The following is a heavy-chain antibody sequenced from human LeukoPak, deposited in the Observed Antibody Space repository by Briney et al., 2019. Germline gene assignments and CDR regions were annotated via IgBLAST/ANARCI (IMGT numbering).Heavy chain of an antibody. Sequence: ASVKVSCKASGYTFTSYGISWVRQAPGQGLEWMGWISAYNGNTNYAQKLQGRVTMTTDTSTSTAYMGLRSLRSDDTAVYYCARGPMVRGVIWTYYFDYWGQGTLVTVSS. J-gene: IGHJ4*02. CDR3: ARGPMVRGVIWTYYFDY. V-gene: IGHV1-18*01. D-gene: IGHD3-10*01. CDR1: GYTFTSYG. CDR2: ISAYNGNT.